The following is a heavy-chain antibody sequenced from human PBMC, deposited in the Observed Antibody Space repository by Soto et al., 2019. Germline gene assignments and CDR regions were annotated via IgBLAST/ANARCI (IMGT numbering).Heavy chain of an antibody. Sequence: GASVKVSCKASGYTFTGYYMHWVRQAPGQGLEWMGWINPNSGGTNYAQKFQGWVTMTRDTSISTAYMELSRLRSDDTAVYYCARGRRSSGWYNFDPWGQGTLVTVSS. D-gene: IGHD6-19*01. J-gene: IGHJ5*02. CDR2: INPNSGGT. V-gene: IGHV1-2*04. CDR3: ARGRRSSGWYNFDP. CDR1: GYTFTGYY.